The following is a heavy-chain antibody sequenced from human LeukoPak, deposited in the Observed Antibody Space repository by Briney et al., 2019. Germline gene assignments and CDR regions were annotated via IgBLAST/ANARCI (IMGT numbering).Heavy chain of an antibody. J-gene: IGHJ6*03. Sequence: SETLSLTCTVSGGSISSSSYYWGWIRQPPGKGLEWIGSIYYSGSTYYNPSLKSRVTISVDTSKNQFSLKLTSLTPADTALYYCAREGSGTNGYMDVWGKGTTVTVSS. D-gene: IGHD1-26*01. V-gene: IGHV4-39*07. CDR2: IYYSGST. CDR1: GGSISSSSYY. CDR3: AREGSGTNGYMDV.